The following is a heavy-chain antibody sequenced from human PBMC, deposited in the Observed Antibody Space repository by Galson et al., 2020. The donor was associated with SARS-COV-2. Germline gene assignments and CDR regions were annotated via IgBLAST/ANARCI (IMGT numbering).Heavy chain of an antibody. Sequence: SETLSLTCTVSGGSMSLYYWTWIRQPPGKGLEWIGYIYTGGSTSSNPSLKSRVTISVDTSKTQFSLKLTSVTAADTAVYYCASSRYDGSGYSSWGQGTLVTVSS. CDR1: GGSMSLYY. D-gene: IGHD3-22*01. V-gene: IGHV4-4*08. CDR2: IYTGGST. CDR3: ASSRYDGSGYSS. J-gene: IGHJ5*02.